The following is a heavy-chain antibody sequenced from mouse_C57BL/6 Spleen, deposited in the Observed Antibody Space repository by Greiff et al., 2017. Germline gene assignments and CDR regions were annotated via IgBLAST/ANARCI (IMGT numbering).Heavy chain of an antibody. V-gene: IGHV1-64*01. Sequence: QVQLKQPGAELVKPGASVKLSCKASGYTFTSYWMHWVKQRPGQGLEWIGMIHPNSGSTNYNEKFKSKATLTVDKSSSTAYMQLSSLTSEDSAVYYCARVGGQLRPTFAYWGQGTLVTVSA. D-gene: IGHD3-2*02. CDR2: IHPNSGST. CDR3: ARVGGQLRPTFAY. CDR1: GYTFTSYW. J-gene: IGHJ3*01.